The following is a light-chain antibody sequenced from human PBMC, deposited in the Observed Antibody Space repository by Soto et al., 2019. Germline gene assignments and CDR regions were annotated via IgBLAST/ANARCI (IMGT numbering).Light chain of an antibody. CDR3: QQYGSSPLT. J-gene: IGKJ1*01. CDR2: GAS. CDR1: QSLSSSY. Sequence: EIVLTQSPGTLSLYPGERATLSCRASQSLSSSYLAWYQQKPGQPPRLLMYGASSRATGIPDRFSGSGSVTDFTLTISRLEPEDFAVYYCQQYGSSPLTCGQGTKVEIK. V-gene: IGKV3-20*01.